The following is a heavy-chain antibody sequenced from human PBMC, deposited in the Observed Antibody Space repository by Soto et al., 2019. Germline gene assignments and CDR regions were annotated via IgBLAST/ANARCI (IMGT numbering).Heavy chain of an antibody. Sequence: SLRLSCGDSGVSGDGVAMDWVRHVLGKGLEWVSGINWDSGDIGYADSVKGRFTISRDNAKNSLYLQMNSLKTEDTALYYCAKDTAPGFYDANGHLDYWGQGTPVTVSS. V-gene: IGHV3-9*01. J-gene: IGHJ4*02. CDR3: AKDTAPGFYDANGHLDY. D-gene: IGHD2-8*01. CDR1: GVSGDGVA. CDR2: INWDSGDI.